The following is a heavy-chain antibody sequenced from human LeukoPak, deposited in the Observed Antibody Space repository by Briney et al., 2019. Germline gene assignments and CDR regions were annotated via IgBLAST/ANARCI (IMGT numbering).Heavy chain of an antibody. CDR2: ISGSGGST. J-gene: IGHJ4*02. Sequence: GGSLRLSCAASGFTFSSYAMSWVRQAPGKGLEWVSAISGSGGSTYYAASVKGRFTISRDNSKNTLYLQMNSLRAEDTAVYYRAKKVKCSGGSCYTLFDYWGQGTLVTVSS. D-gene: IGHD2-15*01. CDR3: AKKVKCSGGSCYTLFDY. CDR1: GFTFSSYA. V-gene: IGHV3-23*01.